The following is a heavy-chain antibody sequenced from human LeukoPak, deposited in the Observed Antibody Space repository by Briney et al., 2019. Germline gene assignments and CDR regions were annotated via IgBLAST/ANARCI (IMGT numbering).Heavy chain of an antibody. Sequence: GGSLRLSCAASGFMFSTHGMHWVRQAPGKGLEWVAVIWYDGSNKYYADSVKGRFTISRDNSKNTLYLQMDSLRAEDTAVYYCARDDYGFDCWGQGTLVTVSS. CDR2: IWYDGSNK. CDR3: ARDDYGFDC. D-gene: IGHD4-17*01. V-gene: IGHV3-33*01. CDR1: GFMFSTHG. J-gene: IGHJ4*02.